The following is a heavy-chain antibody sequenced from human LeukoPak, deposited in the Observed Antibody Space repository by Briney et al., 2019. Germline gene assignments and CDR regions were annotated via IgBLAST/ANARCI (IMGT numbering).Heavy chain of an antibody. J-gene: IGHJ4*02. CDR2: ITGSGDGT. D-gene: IGHD6-19*01. V-gene: IGHV3-23*01. Sequence: GGSLRLSCAASGSTFSTYAMSWVRQAPGKGLEWVLSITGSGDGTYYADFVKGRVNISRDNSKHPLYLQMNSLRAEDTAVYYCAKGGSSGYYLFDYWGQGTLVTVSS. CDR3: AKGGSSGYYLFDY. CDR1: GSTFSTYA.